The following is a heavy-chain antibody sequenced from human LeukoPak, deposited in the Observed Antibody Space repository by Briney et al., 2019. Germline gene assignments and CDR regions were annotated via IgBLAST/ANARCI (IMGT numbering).Heavy chain of an antibody. J-gene: IGHJ3*02. CDR1: GGSFSGYY. CDR2: IYYSGST. CDR3: ARVLYSSGWYGTINAFDI. Sequence: SETLSLTCAVYGGSFSGYYWSWIRQPPGKGLEWIGYIYYSGSTNYNPSLKSRVTISVDTSKNQFSLKLSSVTAADTAVYYCARVLYSSGWYGTINAFDIWGQGTMVTVSS. V-gene: IGHV4-59*01. D-gene: IGHD6-19*01.